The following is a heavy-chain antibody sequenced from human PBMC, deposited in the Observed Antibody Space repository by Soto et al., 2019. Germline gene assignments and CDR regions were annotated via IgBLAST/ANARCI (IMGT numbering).Heavy chain of an antibody. CDR1: GGSISSGGYY. CDR2: IYYSGST. CDR3: ASEAAGTHRRYFDY. D-gene: IGHD6-13*01. Sequence: SETLSLTCTVSGGSISSGGYYWSWIRQHPGKGLEWIGYIYYSGSTYYNPSLKSRVTISVDTSKNRFSLKLSSVTAADTAEYYCASEAAGTHRRYFDYWGQGTLVTVSS. V-gene: IGHV4-31*03. J-gene: IGHJ4*02.